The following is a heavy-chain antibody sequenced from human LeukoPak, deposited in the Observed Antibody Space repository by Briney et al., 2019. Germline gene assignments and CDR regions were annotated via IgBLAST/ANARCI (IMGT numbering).Heavy chain of an antibody. J-gene: IGHJ5*02. Sequence: SVKVSCKTSGATFSTSAFSWVRQAPGQGLEWVGGIIPLFGSPNYAPKLQGRVTLTADESAATIYMDLNRLGSDDTAMYYCARDEEDILATTSWGQGTLITVSS. D-gene: IGHD5-12*01. CDR3: ARDEEDILATTS. V-gene: IGHV1-69*13. CDR2: IIPLFGSP. CDR1: GATFSTSA.